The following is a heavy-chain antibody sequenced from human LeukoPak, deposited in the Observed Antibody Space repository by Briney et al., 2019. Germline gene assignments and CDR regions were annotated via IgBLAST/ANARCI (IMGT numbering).Heavy chain of an antibody. D-gene: IGHD6-13*01. CDR3: ARGPPGDSSSWYPEAFDI. Sequence: GGSLRLSCAASGFTFSSYSMNWVRQAPGKGLEWVSYISSSSSTIYYADSVKGRFTISRDNAKNSLYLQMNSLRAEDTAVYYCARGPPGDSSSWYPEAFDIWGQGTMVTVSS. J-gene: IGHJ3*02. V-gene: IGHV3-48*04. CDR1: GFTFSSYS. CDR2: ISSSSSTI.